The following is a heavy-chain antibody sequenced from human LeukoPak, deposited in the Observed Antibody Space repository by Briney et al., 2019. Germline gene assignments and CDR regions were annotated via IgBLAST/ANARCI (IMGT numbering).Heavy chain of an antibody. CDR3: ARLGDTAMVTPFDY. D-gene: IGHD5-18*01. V-gene: IGHV5-51*01. CDR2: IYPGDSDT. Sequence: PGESVQLSGKGSGYNLTSYWIGWVRQMPGAGLDWMGVIYPGDSDTRYSPSFQGQVTISADKSISTAYLQWSSLKASDTAMYYCARLGDTAMVTPFDYWGQGTLVTVSS. CDR1: GYNLTSYW. J-gene: IGHJ4*02.